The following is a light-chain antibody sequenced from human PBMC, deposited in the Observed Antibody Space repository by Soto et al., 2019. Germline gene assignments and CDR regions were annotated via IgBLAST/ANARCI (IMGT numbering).Light chain of an antibody. CDR2: DGS. CDR1: QSISGY. V-gene: IGKV1-5*01. J-gene: IGKJ1*01. Sequence: LGDRVTITCPASQSISGYLAWYQQKPGEAPKLLIYDGSTLESGVPSRFSGSGSETQFTLTISSLQPGDFATYYCQHYNTYPWTFGQGTKVDIK. CDR3: QHYNTYPWT.